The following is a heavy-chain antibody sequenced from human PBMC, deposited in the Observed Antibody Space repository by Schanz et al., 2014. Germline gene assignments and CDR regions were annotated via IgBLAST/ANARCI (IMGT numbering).Heavy chain of an antibody. D-gene: IGHD3-10*01. V-gene: IGHV1-46*01. CDR1: GGTFSTYP. J-gene: IGHJ6*03. CDR2: INPSGGGT. CDR3: ARVSMEFERGKSYYYYMDV. Sequence: QVQLVQSGAEVKKPGSSMKVSCKASGGTFSTYPINWLRQAPGQGLEWMGIINPSGGGTSYALRFQDRVTVTRNTSISTAYMELNSLTSEDTAVYYCARVSMEFERGKSYYYYMDVWGRGTTVTVSS.